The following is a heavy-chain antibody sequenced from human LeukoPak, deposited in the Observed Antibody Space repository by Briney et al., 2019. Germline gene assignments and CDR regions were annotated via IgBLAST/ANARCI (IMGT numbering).Heavy chain of an antibody. V-gene: IGHV3-23*01. D-gene: IGHD3-22*01. CDR1: GFTFSSYA. CDR3: AKPYYYDSSGYEHDAFDI. Sequence: GGSLRLSCAASGFTFSSYAMSWVRQAPGKGLEWVSAISGSGGSTYYADSVKGRFTISRDNSKNTLYLQMNSLRAEATAVYYCAKPYYYDSSGYEHDAFDIWGQGTMVTVSS. CDR2: ISGSGGST. J-gene: IGHJ3*02.